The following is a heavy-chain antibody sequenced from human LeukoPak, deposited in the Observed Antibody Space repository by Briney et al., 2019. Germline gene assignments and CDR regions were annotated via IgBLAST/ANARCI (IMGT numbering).Heavy chain of an antibody. CDR1: GFTFRTYG. CDR3: AKDNVKVATIRRVPHYMDV. V-gene: IGHV3-30*02. Sequence: KTGGSLRLSCAASGFTFRTYGMHWVRQAPGKGLEWVAFIRYDGSIKYYADSVKGRFTISRDNSKNTLYLQMSSLTAEDTAVYYCAKDNVKVATIRRVPHYMDVWGKGATVTISS. D-gene: IGHD5-12*01. CDR2: IRYDGSIK. J-gene: IGHJ6*03.